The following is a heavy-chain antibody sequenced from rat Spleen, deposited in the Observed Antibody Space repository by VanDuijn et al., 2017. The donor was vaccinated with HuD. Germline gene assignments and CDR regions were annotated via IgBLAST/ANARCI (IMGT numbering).Heavy chain of an antibody. Sequence: QVQLKESGPGLMQPSETLSLTCTVSGFSLTNFDVTWVRQPPGKGLEWMGKMWYDGDTAYNSALKSRLSVSRDTTKSQVFLKMNNLQTEDTAMYFCASGIAAFDYWGQGVMVTVSS. V-gene: IGHV2-70*01. CDR2: MWYDGDT. D-gene: IGHD1-2*01. CDR1: GFSLTNFD. CDR3: ASGIAAFDY. J-gene: IGHJ2*01.